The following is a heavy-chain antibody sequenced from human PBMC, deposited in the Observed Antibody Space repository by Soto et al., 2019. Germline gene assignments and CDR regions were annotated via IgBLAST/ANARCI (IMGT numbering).Heavy chain of an antibody. J-gene: IGHJ6*02. CDR1: GYTFTSYD. Sequence: QVQLVQSGAEVKKPGASVKVSCKASGYTFTSYDINWVRQATGQGLEWMGWMNPNSGNTGYAQKFQGRVTMTRNTSRSTVYMELSRLRSEDTAVYYCARGGYDIWTGYYNRYYYYGMDVWGQGTTVIVSS. CDR3: ARGGYDIWTGYYNRYYYYGMDV. D-gene: IGHD3-9*01. CDR2: MNPNSGNT. V-gene: IGHV1-8*01.